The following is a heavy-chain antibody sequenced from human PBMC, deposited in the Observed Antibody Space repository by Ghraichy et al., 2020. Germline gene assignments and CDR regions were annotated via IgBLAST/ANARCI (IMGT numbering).Heavy chain of an antibody. V-gene: IGHV1-2*02. CDR2: INPNSGGT. CDR1: GYTFTGYY. D-gene: IGHD2-15*01. CDR3: AREVTVRIVVVVAATHYYGMDV. Sequence: ASVKVSCKASGYTFTGYYMHWVRQAPGQGLEWMGWINPNSGGTNYAQKFQGRVTMTRDTSISTAYMELSRLRSDDTAVYYCAREVTVRIVVVVAATHYYGMDVWGQGTTVTVSS. J-gene: IGHJ6*02.